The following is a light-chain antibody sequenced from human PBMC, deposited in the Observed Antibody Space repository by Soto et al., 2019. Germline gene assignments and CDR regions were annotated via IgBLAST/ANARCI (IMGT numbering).Light chain of an antibody. CDR1: QNVNSW. V-gene: IGKV1-5*01. CDR3: QQFSSYSRT. CDR2: SVS. J-gene: IGKJ1*01. Sequence: DIQMTQSPSTLSAYVGDKKTNTCRASQNVNSWLAWYQQKPGRAPKLLIYSVSNLDSGVPSRFSGSGSGTEFTLTISSLQPDDFATYYCQQFSSYSRTFGQGTKVDIK.